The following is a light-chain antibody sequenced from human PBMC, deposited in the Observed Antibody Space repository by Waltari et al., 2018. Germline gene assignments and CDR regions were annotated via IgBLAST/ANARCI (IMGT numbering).Light chain of an antibody. V-gene: IGKV4-1*01. J-gene: IGKJ3*01. Sequence: DIVMTQSPDSLAVSLGERATINCKSSQSILYSSNNENYLAWDQQKPGQPPELLIYWASTRESGVPDRFSGSGSGTDFALTITSLQAEDVAVYYCQQYYSTPPFTFGPGTKVDIK. CDR2: WAS. CDR1: QSILYSSNNENY. CDR3: QQYYSTPPFT.